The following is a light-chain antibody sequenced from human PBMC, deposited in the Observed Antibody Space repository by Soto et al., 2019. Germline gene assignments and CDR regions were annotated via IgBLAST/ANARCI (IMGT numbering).Light chain of an antibody. J-gene: IGLJ1*01. Sequence: QSVLTQPPSASGSPGQSVTISCTGTSSDVGVYNYVSWYQHHPGKAPKVIIYEVSKRPSGVPDRFSGSKSGNTASLTVSGLQAEDEADYYCSSYVGSNSYVFGTGTKVTVL. CDR1: SSDVGVYNY. CDR3: SSYVGSNSYV. CDR2: EVS. V-gene: IGLV2-8*01.